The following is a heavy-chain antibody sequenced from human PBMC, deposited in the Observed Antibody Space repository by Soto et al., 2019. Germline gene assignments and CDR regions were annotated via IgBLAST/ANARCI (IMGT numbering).Heavy chain of an antibody. J-gene: IGHJ4*02. CDR1: GFTFSSYA. D-gene: IGHD6-13*01. V-gene: IGHV3-23*01. CDR3: AKSSSSWYYFDY. Sequence: GGSLRLSCAASGFTFSSYAMSWVRQAPGKWLEWVSAISGSGGSTYYADSVKGRFTISRDNSKNTLYLQMNSLRAEDTDVYYCAKSSSSWYYFDYWGQGTLVTVSS. CDR2: ISGSGGST.